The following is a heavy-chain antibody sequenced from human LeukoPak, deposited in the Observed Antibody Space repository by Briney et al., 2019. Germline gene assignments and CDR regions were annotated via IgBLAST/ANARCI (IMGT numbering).Heavy chain of an antibody. J-gene: IGHJ6*02. CDR3: ARGRDYEYYYYYGMDV. CDR2: IYYSGST. V-gene: IGHV4-39*01. CDR1: GDSISSRRYY. Sequence: SETLSLTCTVSGDSISSRRYYWGWIRQPPGKGLEWIGSIYYSGSTYYNPSLTSRVTISVDTSKNQFSLKLSSVTAADTAVYYCARGRDYEYYYYYGMDVWGQGTTVTVSS. D-gene: IGHD4-17*01.